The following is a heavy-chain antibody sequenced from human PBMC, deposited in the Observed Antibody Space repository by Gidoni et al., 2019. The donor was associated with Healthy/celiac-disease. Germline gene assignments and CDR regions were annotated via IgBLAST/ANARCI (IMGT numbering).Heavy chain of an antibody. CDR2: IKSKTDGGTT. Sequence: EVQLVESGGGLVKPGGSLRLSCAASGFTFSNAWMSWVRQAPGKGLEWVGRIKSKTDGGTTDYAAPVKGRFTISRDDSKNTLYLQMNSLKTEDTAVYYCTTPLSSSWPLDYYYYYGMDVWGQGTTVTVSS. CDR3: TTPLSSSWPLDYYYYYGMDV. V-gene: IGHV3-15*01. CDR1: GFTFSNAW. D-gene: IGHD6-13*01. J-gene: IGHJ6*02.